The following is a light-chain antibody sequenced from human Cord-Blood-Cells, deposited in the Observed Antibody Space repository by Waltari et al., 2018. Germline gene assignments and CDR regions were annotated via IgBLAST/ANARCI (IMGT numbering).Light chain of an antibody. V-gene: IGKV1-13*02. CDR1: QSISSA. J-gene: IGKJ3*01. CDR3: QQFNSYPMATFT. Sequence: AIQLTQSPSSLSASVGDRVTITCRASQSISSALAWYQQKPWKAPKLLIYDASRLESGVPLRFSGSESGTDFTRTNSGLQTEEFATYYCQQFNSYPMATFTFGPGTKVDIK. CDR2: DAS.